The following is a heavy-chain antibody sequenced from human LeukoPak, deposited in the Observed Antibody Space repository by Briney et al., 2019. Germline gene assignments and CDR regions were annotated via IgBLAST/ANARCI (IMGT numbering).Heavy chain of an antibody. J-gene: IGHJ4*02. D-gene: IGHD2-21*01. CDR1: GYTFTNYA. CDR2: VNAGNGKT. Sequence: GASVKVSCKASGYTFTNYAMNWVRQAPGQRLEWMGWVNAGNGKTKSSRTFQDRVTITRDASASTAYMEPNSLRSEDTAVYYCARGIWSSHNKDYYFDYWGREAWSPFPQ. CDR3: ARGIWSSHNKDYYFDY. V-gene: IGHV1-3*01.